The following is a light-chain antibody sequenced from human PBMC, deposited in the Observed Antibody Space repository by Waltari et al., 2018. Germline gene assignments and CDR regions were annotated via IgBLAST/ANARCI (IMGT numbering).Light chain of an antibody. V-gene: IGKV1-9*01. CDR3: QQVNGYPLT. J-gene: IGKJ4*01. CDR2: AAS. CDR1: QGISSY. Sequence: DIQLTQSPSFLSASVGDRVTITCRASQGISSYLVWYQQKPGKAPKVLISAASTLQTGVPSRFSGSGSGTEFTLTISSLQPQDFATSYCQQVNGYPLTFGGGTKVEIK.